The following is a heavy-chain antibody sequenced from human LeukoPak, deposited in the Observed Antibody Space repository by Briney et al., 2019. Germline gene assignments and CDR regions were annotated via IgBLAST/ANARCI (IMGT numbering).Heavy chain of an antibody. V-gene: IGHV4-59*01. CDR1: GGSISDYY. CDR3: ARGTGAYYYL. CDR2: IYYSGST. D-gene: IGHD3-22*01. Sequence: NPSETLSLTCTVSGGSISDYYWSWIRQPPGKGLEWIGYIYYSGSTKYNPYLKSRVTISIDTSKNQFSLKLSSVTAADTALYYCARGTGAYYYLWGQGTMVTVSS. J-gene: IGHJ3*01.